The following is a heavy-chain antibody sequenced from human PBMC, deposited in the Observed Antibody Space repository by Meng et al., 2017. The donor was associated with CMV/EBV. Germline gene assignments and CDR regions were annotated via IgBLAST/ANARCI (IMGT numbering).Heavy chain of an antibody. D-gene: IGHD4-11*01. V-gene: IGHV3-7*04. CDR3: ARGGSNYDLVWFDP. J-gene: IGHJ5*02. CDR2: IKQDGSEK. Sequence: GGSLRLSCSASGFTFSSYGMHWVRQAPGKGLEWVANIKQDGSEKYYVDSVKGRFTISRDNAKNSLYLQMNSLRAEDTAVYYCARGGSNYDLVWFDPWGQGTLVTVSS. CDR1: GFTFSSYG.